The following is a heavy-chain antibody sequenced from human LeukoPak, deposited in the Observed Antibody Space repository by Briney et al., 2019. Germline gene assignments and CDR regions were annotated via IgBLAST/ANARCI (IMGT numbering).Heavy chain of an antibody. J-gene: IGHJ3*02. V-gene: IGHV3-48*01. Sequence: GGSLRLSCAASGLTLSSNSMNWVRQAPGKGLEWVSYISSASGTIYYADSVKGRFTISRDNAKNSLYLHMNSLRAEDTAVYYCARDKGDRSNLAHYAFDIWGQGTMVTVSS. CDR1: GLTLSSNS. CDR3: ARDKGDRSNLAHYAFDI. D-gene: IGHD1-26*01. CDR2: ISSASGTI.